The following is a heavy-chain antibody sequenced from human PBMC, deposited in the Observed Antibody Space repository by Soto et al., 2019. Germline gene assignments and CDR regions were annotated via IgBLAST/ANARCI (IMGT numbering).Heavy chain of an antibody. CDR3: TTHTPPFGVVYYFDY. J-gene: IGHJ4*02. V-gene: IGHV3-15*01. CDR1: GFTFSNAW. CDR2: IKSKTDGGTT. Sequence: GGSLRLSCAASGFTFSNAWMSWVRQAPGKGLEWVGRIKSKTDGGTTDYAAPVKGRFTISRDDSKNTLYLQMNSLKTEDTAVYYCTTHTPPFGVVYYFDYWGQGTLVTVSS. D-gene: IGHD3-3*01.